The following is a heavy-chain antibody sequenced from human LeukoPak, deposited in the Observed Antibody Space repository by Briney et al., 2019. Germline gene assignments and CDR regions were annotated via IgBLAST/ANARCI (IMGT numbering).Heavy chain of an antibody. V-gene: IGHV3-21*01. J-gene: IGHJ4*02. CDR3: ARISRDYSDSSGSLGY. CDR2: ISSSSSYI. Sequence: GGSLRLSCAASGFTFSSYSMNWVRQAPGKGLEWVSSISSSSSYIYYADSVKGRFTISRDNAKNSLFLQMNSLRAEDTAVYYCARISRDYSDSSGSLGYWGQGTLVTVSS. D-gene: IGHD3-22*01. CDR1: GFTFSSYS.